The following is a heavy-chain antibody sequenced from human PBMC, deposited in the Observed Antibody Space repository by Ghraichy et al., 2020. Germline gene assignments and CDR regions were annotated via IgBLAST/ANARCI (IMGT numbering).Heavy chain of an antibody. Sequence: GGSLRLSCAASGFTFSSYAMSWVRQAPGKGLEWVSAISGSGGSTYYADSVKGRFTISRDNSKNTLYLQMNSLRAEDMAVYYCAKDRGYSSSSVFSGDDYYFDYWGQGTLVTVSS. V-gene: IGHV3-23*01. D-gene: IGHD6-6*01. J-gene: IGHJ4*02. CDR2: ISGSGGST. CDR1: GFTFSSYA. CDR3: AKDRGYSSSSVFSGDDYYFDY.